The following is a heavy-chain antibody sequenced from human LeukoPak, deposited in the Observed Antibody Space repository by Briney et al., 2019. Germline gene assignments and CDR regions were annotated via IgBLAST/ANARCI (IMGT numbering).Heavy chain of an antibody. CDR2: IYYSGST. CDR1: GGSFSGYY. Sequence: SETLSLTCAVYGGSFSGYYWSWIRQPPGKGLEWIGYIYYSGSTNYNPSLKSRVTISVDTSKNQFSLKLSSVTAADTAVYYCAGGGSPTTFYYYYYGMDVWGQGTTVTVSS. V-gene: IGHV4-59*01. CDR3: AGGGSPTTFYYYYYGMDV. J-gene: IGHJ6*02. D-gene: IGHD1-26*01.